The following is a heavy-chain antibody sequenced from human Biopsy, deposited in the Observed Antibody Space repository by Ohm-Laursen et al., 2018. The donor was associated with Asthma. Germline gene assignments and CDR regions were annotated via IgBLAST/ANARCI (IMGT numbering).Heavy chain of an antibody. CDR3: ARISGHRGY. Sequence: SLRLSCSASGFTFRSYAMHWVRQAPGKGLEWVAVGGSYYDGGLKYYADSVKGRFTISRDNSKNTLYLQMTSLSAEDSAVYYCARISGHRGYWGQGTLVTVSS. J-gene: IGHJ4*02. D-gene: IGHD5-12*01. V-gene: IGHV3-30-3*01. CDR2: GGSYYDGGLK. CDR1: GFTFRSYA.